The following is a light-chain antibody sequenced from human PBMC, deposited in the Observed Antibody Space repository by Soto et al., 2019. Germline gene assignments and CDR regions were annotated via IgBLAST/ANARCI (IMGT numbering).Light chain of an antibody. CDR3: SSYTSSSTPLYV. V-gene: IGLV2-14*01. CDR1: SSDVGAYNY. J-gene: IGLJ1*01. CDR2: EVS. Sequence: QSALTQPASVSGSPGQSITISCTGTSSDVGAYNYVSWYQHHPGKAPKFMIYEVSNRPSGVSNRFSGSKSGNTASLTISGLQAEDEADYYCSSYTSSSTPLYVFGTGTSVTVL.